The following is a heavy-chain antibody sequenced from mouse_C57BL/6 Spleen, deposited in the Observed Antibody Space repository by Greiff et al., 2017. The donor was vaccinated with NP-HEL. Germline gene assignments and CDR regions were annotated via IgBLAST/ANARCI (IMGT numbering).Heavy chain of an antibody. CDR3: ASPYYYGSSPPLDY. D-gene: IGHD1-1*01. Sequence: EVQLVESGPELVKPGASVKMSCKASGYTFTDYNMHWVKQSHGKSLEWIGYINPNNGGTSYNQKFKGKATLTVTKSSSTAYMELRSLTSEDSAVYYCASPYYYGSSPPLDYWGQGTTLTVSS. J-gene: IGHJ2*01. CDR1: GYTFTDYN. CDR2: INPNNGGT. V-gene: IGHV1-22*01.